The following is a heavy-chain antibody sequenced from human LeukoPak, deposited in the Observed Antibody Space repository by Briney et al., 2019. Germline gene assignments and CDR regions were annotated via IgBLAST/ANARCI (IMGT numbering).Heavy chain of an antibody. CDR1: GFTFNTYT. J-gene: IGHJ4*02. D-gene: IGHD5-18*01. CDR3: ARDKTRGLGYSYSKSGNYFDY. Sequence: GGSLRLSCAASGFTFNTYTMNWVRQAPGKGLEWVSSITSSSSYIYYTDSLKGRFTISRDNAKNSLYLQMNSLRAEDTAVYSCARDKTRGLGYSYSKSGNYFDYWGQGTLVTVSS. CDR2: ITSSSSYI. V-gene: IGHV3-21*01.